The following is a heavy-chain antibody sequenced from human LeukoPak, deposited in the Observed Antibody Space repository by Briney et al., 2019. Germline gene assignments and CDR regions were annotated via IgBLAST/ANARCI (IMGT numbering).Heavy chain of an antibody. CDR2: ISSDGSST. CDR1: GFTLSSYW. D-gene: IGHD3-22*01. J-gene: IGHJ4*02. CDR3: ARAYYYSSSGDDY. V-gene: IGHV3-74*01. Sequence: PGGSLRLSCAASGFTLSSYWMHWVRHAPGKGLVWVSRISSDGSSTTYADSVKGRFTISRDNAKNTLYLQLNRLRAEDTAVYYCARAYYYSSSGDDYWGQGTLVTVSS.